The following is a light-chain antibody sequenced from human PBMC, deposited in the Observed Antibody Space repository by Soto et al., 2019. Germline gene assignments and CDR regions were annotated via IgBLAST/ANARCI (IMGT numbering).Light chain of an antibody. Sequence: QSVLTQRPSASGTPGQRVTISCSGSNSNVGSNSVNWYQQLPGMAPKLLLYSDNQRPSGVPDRFSGSKSGSSASLAISGLQSEDEADYHCSTWDDNLSTWLFGGGTQLPVL. CDR2: SDN. V-gene: IGLV1-44*01. CDR1: NSNVGSNS. CDR3: STWDDNLSTWL. J-gene: IGLJ3*02.